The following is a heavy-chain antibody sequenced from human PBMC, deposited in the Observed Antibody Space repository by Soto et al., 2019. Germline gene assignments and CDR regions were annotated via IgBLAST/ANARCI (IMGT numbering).Heavy chain of an antibody. CDR1: GFGFSTSL. CDR3: AGGSYGSGTYSVD. V-gene: IGHV3-48*02. D-gene: IGHD3-10*01. CDR2: ISSNSVKT. Sequence: GGSLRLSCAASGFGFSTSLMNWVRQPPGKGLEWVSSISSNSVKTYYADSVKGRFTISRDNAKNSLYLQMTSLRDEDTAVYYCAGGSYGSGTYSVDWGLGTLVTVSS. J-gene: IGHJ4*02.